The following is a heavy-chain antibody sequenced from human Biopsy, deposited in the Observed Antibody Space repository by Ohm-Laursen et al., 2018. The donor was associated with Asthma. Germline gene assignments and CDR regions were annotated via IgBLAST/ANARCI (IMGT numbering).Heavy chain of an antibody. CDR2: INPSGGST. V-gene: IGHV1-46*01. J-gene: IGHJ4*02. CDR3: ARAGALIVGATMGY. CDR1: GYTFTSYY. D-gene: IGHD1-26*01. Sequence: ASVKVSCKTSGYTFTSYYMHWVRQAPGQGLEWMGIINPSGGSTSYAQKFQGRVTMARDTSTSTVYMELSSLRSEDTAVYYCARAGALIVGATMGYWGQGALATVSS.